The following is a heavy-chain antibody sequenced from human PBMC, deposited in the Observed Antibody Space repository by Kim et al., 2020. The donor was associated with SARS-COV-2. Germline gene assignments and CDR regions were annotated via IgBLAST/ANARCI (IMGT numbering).Heavy chain of an antibody. CDR2: INPNSGGT. Sequence: ASVKVSCKASGYTFTGYYMHWVRQAPGQGLEWMGRINPNSGGTNYAQKFQGRVTMTRDTSISTAYMELSRLRSDDTAVYYCARPSGYQLPHDWFDPWGQGTLVTVSS. V-gene: IGHV1-2*06. CDR1: GYTFTGYY. D-gene: IGHD2-2*01. CDR3: ARPSGYQLPHDWFDP. J-gene: IGHJ5*02.